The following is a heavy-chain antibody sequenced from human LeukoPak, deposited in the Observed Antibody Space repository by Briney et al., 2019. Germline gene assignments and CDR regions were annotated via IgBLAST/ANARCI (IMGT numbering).Heavy chain of an antibody. Sequence: SGPTLVKPAQTLTLTCTFSGFSLSTSGVGVGWIRQPPGKALEWLALIYWDDDKRYSPSLKSRLTITKDTSKNQVVLTMTNMDPVDTATYHCAHNTRYDFWSGYSFFDYWGQGTLVTVSS. CDR3: AHNTRYDFWSGYSFFDY. D-gene: IGHD3-3*01. CDR2: IYWDDDK. V-gene: IGHV2-5*02. J-gene: IGHJ4*02. CDR1: GFSLSTSGVG.